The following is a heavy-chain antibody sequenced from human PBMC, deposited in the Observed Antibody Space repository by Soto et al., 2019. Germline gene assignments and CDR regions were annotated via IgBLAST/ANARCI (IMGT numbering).Heavy chain of an antibody. D-gene: IGHD5-18*01. V-gene: IGHV3-33*01. J-gene: IGHJ5*02. CDR3: ARVGYSYVLRWFDP. CDR2: ISYDGSDK. CDR1: GFSFTNYG. Sequence: GGSLRLSCAASGFSFTNYGMHCVRQAPGKGLEWLAAISYDGSDKYSADSVKGRFSISRDNSKNTLYLQMNSLRVEDTAVYYCARVGYSYVLRWFDPWGQGTLVTVSS.